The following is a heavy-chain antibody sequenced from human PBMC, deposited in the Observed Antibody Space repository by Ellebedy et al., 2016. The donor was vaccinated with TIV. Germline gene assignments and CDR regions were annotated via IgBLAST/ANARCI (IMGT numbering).Heavy chain of an antibody. CDR1: GDTFTSHA. CDR2: INAGNGDT. CDR3: TRTSDSGTYYSYYYGMDV. Sequence: AASVKVSCKAPGDTFTSHAMHWVRQAPGQRPEWMGWINAGNGDTSYSQKFQGRVTLTRDTSASTAYMELSSRRSEDTAVYYCTRTSDSGTYYSYYYGMDVWGQGTTVTVSS. V-gene: IGHV1-3*01. D-gene: IGHD3-10*01. J-gene: IGHJ6*02.